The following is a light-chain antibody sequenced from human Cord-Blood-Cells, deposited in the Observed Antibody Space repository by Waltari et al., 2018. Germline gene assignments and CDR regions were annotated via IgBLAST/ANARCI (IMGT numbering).Light chain of an antibody. J-gene: IGKJ4*01. V-gene: IGKV3-11*01. CDR3: QQRSNWPPLT. CDR1: QSVSSY. CDR2: DAS. Sequence: GERATLSCRASQSVSSYLAWYQQKPGQAPRLLIYDASNMATGIPARFSGSGSGTDFTLTISSLEPEDFAVYYCQQRSNWPPLTFGGGTKVEIK.